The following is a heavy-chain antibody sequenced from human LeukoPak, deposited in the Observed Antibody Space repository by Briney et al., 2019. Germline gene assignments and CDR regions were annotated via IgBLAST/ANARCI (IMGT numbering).Heavy chain of an antibody. CDR1: GYSFTTYW. CDR2: IYPGDSDT. D-gene: IGHD2-21*01. J-gene: IGHJ4*02. Sequence: GESLKISCKGSGYSFTTYWVGWVRQMPGKGLVWMGIIYPGDSDTRYSPSFQGQVTISADRSICTAYLQWSSLKASDTAMYYCARWSGYGDSSDYWGQGTLVTVSS. V-gene: IGHV5-51*01. CDR3: ARWSGYGDSSDY.